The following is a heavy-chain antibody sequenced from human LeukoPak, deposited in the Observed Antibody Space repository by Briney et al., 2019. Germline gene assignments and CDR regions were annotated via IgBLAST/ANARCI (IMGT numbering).Heavy chain of an antibody. CDR3: ARGFPGGYCSSTSCYTGWFDP. J-gene: IGHJ5*02. CDR1: GYTFTSYG. D-gene: IGHD2-2*02. V-gene: IGHV1-18*01. CDR2: ISAYNGNT. Sequence: GASVKVSCKASGYTFTSYGISWVRQAPGQGLEWMGWISAYNGNTNYAQKLQGRVTMTTDTSTSTAYMELRSLRSDDTAVYYCARGFPGGYCSSTSCYTGWFDPWGQGTLVTVSS.